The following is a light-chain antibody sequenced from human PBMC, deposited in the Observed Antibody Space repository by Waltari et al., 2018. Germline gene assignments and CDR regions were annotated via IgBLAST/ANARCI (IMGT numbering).Light chain of an antibody. J-gene: IGLJ3*02. V-gene: IGLV2-14*03. CDR1: SSDVGGSNY. CDR2: DVT. CDR3: SSYTSSSTVV. Sequence: QSALTQPASVSGSPGQSITISCRGTSSDVGGSNYVSWYQQHPGKAPKVMIYDVTSRPSGVSDRFSGSKSGNTASLTISGLQAEDEADYYCSSYTSSSTVVFGGGTKLTVL.